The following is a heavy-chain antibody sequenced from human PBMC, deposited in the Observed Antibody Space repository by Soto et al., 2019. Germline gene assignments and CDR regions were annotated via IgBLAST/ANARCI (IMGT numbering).Heavy chain of an antibody. D-gene: IGHD6-6*01. V-gene: IGHV1-8*01. CDR3: AIAALPPKSFSLGFDP. J-gene: IGHJ5*02. Sequence: QVQLVQSGAEVKKPGASVKVSCKASGYTFTSYDINWVRQATGQGLEWMGWMNPNSGNTGYAQKFRGRVTMTRNTSISTAYMELSSLRSEDTAVDYCAIAALPPKSFSLGFDPWGQGTLVTVSS. CDR1: GYTFTSYD. CDR2: MNPNSGNT.